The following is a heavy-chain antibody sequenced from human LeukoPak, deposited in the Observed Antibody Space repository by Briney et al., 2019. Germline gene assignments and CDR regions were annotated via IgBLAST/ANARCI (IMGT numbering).Heavy chain of an antibody. V-gene: IGHV4-34*01. CDR2: ISHSGST. D-gene: IGHD4-23*01. J-gene: IGHJ4*02. Sequence: SETLSLTCAVYGGPFSDYYWSWIRQPPGKGLEWIGEISHSGSTNYNPSLKSRVIISVDTSRNQFSLKLSSMTAADTAVYYCAREFYGGENISHFDYWGQGTLVAVSS. CDR1: GGPFSDYY. CDR3: AREFYGGENISHFDY.